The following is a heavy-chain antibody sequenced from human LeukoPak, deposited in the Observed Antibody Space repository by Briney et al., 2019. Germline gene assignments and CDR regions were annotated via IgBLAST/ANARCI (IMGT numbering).Heavy chain of an antibody. D-gene: IGHD5-18*01. J-gene: IGHJ6*02. CDR2: ISGSCGAT. CDR1: GFTFSSYG. V-gene: IGHV3-23*01. Sequence: GGSLRLSCAASGFTFSSYGMSWVRQAPGQGLEWVSGISGSCGATYCAGSVQGRFTMSRDNSKNTLYLQMNSLRADDTAIYYCAKNDGYRYGRNYGMDVWGQGTTVTVSS. CDR3: AKNDGYRYGRNYGMDV.